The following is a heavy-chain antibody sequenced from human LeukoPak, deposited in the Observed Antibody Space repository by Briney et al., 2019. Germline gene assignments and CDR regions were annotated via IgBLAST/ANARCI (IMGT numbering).Heavy chain of an antibody. Sequence: SETLSLTCTVSGGSISSTSYYWDWIRQPPGKGPEWIGSIYYSGSTYYKPSLKSRVTISVDTSKNQFSLKLSSVTAADTAVYYCARDPGYCSSSSCYGNWFDPWGQGTLVTVSS. V-gene: IGHV4-39*07. CDR1: GGSISSTSYY. J-gene: IGHJ5*02. D-gene: IGHD2-2*01. CDR3: ARDPGYCSSSSCYGNWFDP. CDR2: IYYSGST.